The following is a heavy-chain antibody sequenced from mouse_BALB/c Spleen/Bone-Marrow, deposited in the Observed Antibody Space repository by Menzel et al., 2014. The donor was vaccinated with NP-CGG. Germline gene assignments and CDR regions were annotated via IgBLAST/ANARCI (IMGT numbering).Heavy chain of an antibody. D-gene: IGHD2-1*01. CDR3: ARNGNYGAWFAY. CDR1: GFNIKDTY. J-gene: IGHJ3*01. CDR2: IDPANGNT. Sequence: VQLQQSGAELVKPGASVTLSCTASGFNIKDTYMHWVKQRPEQGLEWIGRIDPANGNTKYDPKFQGKATITADTSSNTAYLQLSRLTSEDTAVYYCARNGNYGAWFAYWGQGTLVTVSA. V-gene: IGHV14-3*02.